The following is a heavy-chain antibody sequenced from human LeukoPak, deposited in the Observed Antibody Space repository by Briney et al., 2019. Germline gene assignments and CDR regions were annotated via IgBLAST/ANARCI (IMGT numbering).Heavy chain of an antibody. CDR1: GYTFTTSY. CDR2: INPSDGGT. CDR3: AQCREGDTPVFDY. D-gene: IGHD5-24*01. V-gene: IGHV1-46*01. J-gene: IGHJ4*02. Sequence: ASVKVSCKASGYTFTTSYMHWVRQAPGQGLEWMGIINPSDGGTSYAQKFQGRVTITADESTSTAYMELSSLRSEDTAVYYCAQCREGDTPVFDYWGQGTLVTVSS.